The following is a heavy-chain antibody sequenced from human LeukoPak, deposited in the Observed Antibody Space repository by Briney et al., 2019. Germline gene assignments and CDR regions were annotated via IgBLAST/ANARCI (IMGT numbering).Heavy chain of an antibody. CDR2: MNPNSGNT. V-gene: IGHV1-8*01. CDR1: GYTFTSYD. Sequence: GASVTVSCTASGYTFTSYDINWVRQAPGQGLEWMGWMNPNSGNTGYAQKFQGRVTMTRNTSISTAYMELSSLRSEDTAVYYCARGRSNVLRFLGTSNWFDPWGQGTLVTVSS. CDR3: ARGRSNVLRFLGTSNWFDP. D-gene: IGHD3-3*01. J-gene: IGHJ5*02.